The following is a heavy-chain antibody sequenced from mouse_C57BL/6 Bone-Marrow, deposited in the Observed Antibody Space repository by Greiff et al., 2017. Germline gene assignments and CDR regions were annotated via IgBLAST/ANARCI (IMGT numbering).Heavy chain of an antibody. V-gene: IGHV2-6*01. CDR3: ASFGLGPLPFDY. J-gene: IGHJ3*01. CDR2: IWGVGST. Sequence: VNVVESGPGLVAPSQSLSITCTVSGFSLTSYGVDWVRQSPGKGLEWLGVIWGVGSTNYNSALKSRLGISKDNSKSQVFLKMNRLQTDDTAMYYCASFGLGPLPFDYWGQGTLVTVSA. D-gene: IGHD4-1*01. CDR1: GFSLTSYG.